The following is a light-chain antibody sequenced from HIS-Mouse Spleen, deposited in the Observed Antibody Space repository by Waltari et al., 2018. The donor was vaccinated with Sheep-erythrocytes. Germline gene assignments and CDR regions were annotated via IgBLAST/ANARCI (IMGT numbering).Light chain of an antibody. Sequence: QSALTQPASVSGSPGQSITISCTGTSSDVGSYNLVSWYHQHPGKAPKLMIYEGSKRPSGVSNRFSGSKSGNTASLTISRVEAGDEADYYCQVWDSSSDPVVFGGGTKLTVL. CDR1: SSDVGSYNL. V-gene: IGLV2-14*02. CDR3: QVWDSSSDPVV. CDR2: EGS. J-gene: IGLJ2*01.